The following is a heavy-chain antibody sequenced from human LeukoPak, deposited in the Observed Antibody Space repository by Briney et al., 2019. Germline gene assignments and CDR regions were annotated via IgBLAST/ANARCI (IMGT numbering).Heavy chain of an antibody. D-gene: IGHD2-21*02. CDR2: IDPSGRGT. Sequence: GGSLRLSCAASGFIFSTYAMHWVRQAPGKGLEWVSGIDPSGRGTFYADSVKGRFTISRDNSKNTLYLQMNSLRAEDTAVYYCARSPYYCGGDCYSEYYYYGMDVWGQGTTVTVSS. CDR1: GFIFSTYA. CDR3: ARSPYYCGGDCYSEYYYYGMDV. J-gene: IGHJ6*02. V-gene: IGHV3-23*01.